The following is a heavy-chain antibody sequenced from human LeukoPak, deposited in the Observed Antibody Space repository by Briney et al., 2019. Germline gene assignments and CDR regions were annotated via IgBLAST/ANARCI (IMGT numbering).Heavy chain of an antibody. CDR2: IYYSGST. J-gene: IGHJ5*02. V-gene: IGHV4-59*01. D-gene: IGHD1-7*01. CDR1: GGSISSYY. CDR3: ARKLPNWFDH. Sequence: SETLSLTCTVSGGSISSYYWSWIRQPPGKGLEWTGYIYYSGSTNYNPSLKSRVTISVDTSKNQFSLKLSSVTAADTAVYYCARKLPNWFDHWGQGTLVTVSS.